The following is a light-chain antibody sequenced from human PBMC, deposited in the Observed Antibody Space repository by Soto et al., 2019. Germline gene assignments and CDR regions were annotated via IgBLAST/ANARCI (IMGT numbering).Light chain of an antibody. J-gene: IGKJ1*01. CDR3: QQRSNWPWT. V-gene: IGKV3-11*01. CDR1: QSVSSY. CDR2: DAS. Sequence: EIVLTQSPATLSLSPGERATLSCRASQSVSSYLAWYQQKPGQAPRLLIYDASNRATGIPARFSGSGSGTDFTLTISSLEPEDFAVYYRQQRSNWPWTFGRGTKVEI.